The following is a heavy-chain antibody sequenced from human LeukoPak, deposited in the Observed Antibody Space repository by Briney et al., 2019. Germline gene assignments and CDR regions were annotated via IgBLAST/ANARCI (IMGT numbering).Heavy chain of an antibody. J-gene: IGHJ6*03. CDR1: GFTFSSYA. D-gene: IGHD2-15*01. CDR2: ISGSGGAI. Sequence: PGGSLRLSCAASGFTFSSYAMNWVRQAPGKGLEWVSGISGSGGAIYYADSVKGRFTISRDNSKNRVYLQMNGLAVDDTAVYYCARVLRYCSGGNCYSGGLGYMDVWGKGTTVTISS. V-gene: IGHV3-23*01. CDR3: ARVLRYCSGGNCYSGGLGYMDV.